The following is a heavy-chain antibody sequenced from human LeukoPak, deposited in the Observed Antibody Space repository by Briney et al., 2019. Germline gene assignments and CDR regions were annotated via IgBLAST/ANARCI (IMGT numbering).Heavy chain of an antibody. CDR3: AREAPTSGLYYFDY. CDR1: GNYW. CDR2: INSDGSWT. Sequence: GGSLRLSCAASGNYWMHWVRQAPGKGLVWVSHINSDGSWTSYADSVKGRFTISKDNAKNTVYLQMNSLRAEDTAVYYCAREAPTSGLYYFDYWGQGNLVTVSS. J-gene: IGHJ4*02. V-gene: IGHV3-74*01. D-gene: IGHD6-19*01.